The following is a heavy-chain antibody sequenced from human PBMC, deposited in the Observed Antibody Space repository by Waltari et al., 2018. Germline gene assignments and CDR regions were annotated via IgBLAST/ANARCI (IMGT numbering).Heavy chain of an antibody. CDR2: INTGDGHT. J-gene: IGHJ4*02. CDR3: ARDGGDRRTTQPDY. CDR1: AYLFKTYA. V-gene: IGHV1-3*04. Sequence: QVQLVQSGAEVKEPGASAKVSCKPSAYLFKTYAVQWVRQDPGQRLEWVGWINTGDGHTKYSQKFQGRVTITRDTSANIVYMELRSLRSEDTAVYYCARDGGDRRTTQPDYWGQGTLVTVSS. D-gene: IGHD3-16*01.